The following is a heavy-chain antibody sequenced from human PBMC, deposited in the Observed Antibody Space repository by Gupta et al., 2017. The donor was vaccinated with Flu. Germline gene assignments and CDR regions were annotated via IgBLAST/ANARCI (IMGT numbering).Heavy chain of an antibody. CDR1: GYTFTSYG. D-gene: IGHD3-22*01. Sequence: QLQLVQSGAEVKKPGASVKVSCKASGYTFTSYGISWVRQAPGQGLEWMGWISAYNGNTNYAQKLQGRVTMTTDTSTSTDYMELRSLGSDDTAVYYCARDRPTITMIAVAWFDPWGQGNLVTVSS. CDR2: ISAYNGNT. V-gene: IGHV1-18*01. CDR3: ARDRPTITMIAVAWFDP. J-gene: IGHJ5*02.